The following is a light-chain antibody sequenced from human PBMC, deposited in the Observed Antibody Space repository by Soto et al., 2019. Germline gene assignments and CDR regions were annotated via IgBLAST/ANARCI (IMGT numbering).Light chain of an antibody. CDR3: QQSHITTLFT. Sequence: DIQMTQSPSSLSASIGDRVTITCRASQNINSHLNWYQQKPGKAPKVLIYAASRLQSGVPLRFSGSGPGTELTLTISSLEPEDFATYYCQQSHITTLFTFGKGPKLEIK. CDR2: AAS. V-gene: IGKV1-39*01. CDR1: QNINSH. J-gene: IGKJ2*01.